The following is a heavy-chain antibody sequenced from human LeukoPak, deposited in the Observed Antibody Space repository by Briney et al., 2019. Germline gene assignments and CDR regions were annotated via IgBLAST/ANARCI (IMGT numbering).Heavy chain of an antibody. J-gene: IGHJ6*02. CDR3: ARGPATTGMVRGVIMLYYYYGMDV. Sequence: SRTLSLTRAISGDSVSSNSGAWNWIRQSPSRGLEWLGRTYYRSKWYNETAVSVKIRITINPVTSKNQFSLQLNSVTPDDTAVYYCARGPATTGMVRGVIMLYYYYGMDVWGQGTTVTVSS. CDR1: GDSVSSNSGA. D-gene: IGHD3-10*01. CDR2: TYYRSKWYN. V-gene: IGHV6-1*01.